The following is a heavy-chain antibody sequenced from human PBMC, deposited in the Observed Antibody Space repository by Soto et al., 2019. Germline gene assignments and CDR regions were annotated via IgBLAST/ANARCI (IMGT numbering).Heavy chain of an antibody. CDR3: ARRDTAMVSFDY. CDR1: GGSISSGGYY. CDR2: IYYSGST. Sequence: PSETLSLTCTVSGGSISSGGYYWSWIRQHPGKGLEWIGYIYYSGSTNYNPSLKSRVTISVDRSKNQFSLKLTSVTAADTAVYYCARRDTAMVSFDYWGQGTLVTVSS. V-gene: IGHV4-61*08. D-gene: IGHD5-18*01. J-gene: IGHJ4*02.